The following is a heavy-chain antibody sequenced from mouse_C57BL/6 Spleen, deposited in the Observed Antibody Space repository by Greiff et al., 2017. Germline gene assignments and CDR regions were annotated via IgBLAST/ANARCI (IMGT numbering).Heavy chain of an antibody. V-gene: IGHV1-61*01. CDR2: IYPSDSET. J-gene: IGHJ1*03. CDR1: GYTFTSYW. Sequence: VQLQQPGAELVRPGSSVKLSCKASGYTFTSYWMDWVKQRPGQGLEWIGNIYPSDSETHYNQKFKDKATLTVDKSSSPAYMQLCSLTSEDAAVDYYARDCGSSRVTVWGTGTTVTVSS. CDR3: ARDCGSSRVTV. D-gene: IGHD1-1*01.